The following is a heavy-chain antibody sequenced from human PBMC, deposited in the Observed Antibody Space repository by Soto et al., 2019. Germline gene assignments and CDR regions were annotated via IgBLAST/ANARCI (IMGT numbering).Heavy chain of an antibody. V-gene: IGHV1-58*01. CDR2: IVVGSGNT. CDR3: AALRSTSLGGYYYYGMDV. Sequence: ASVQVSCKASGFTFTSSAVQWVRQARGQRNEWIGWIVVGSGNTNYAQKFQERVTITRDMSTSTAYMELSSLRSEDTAVYYCAALRSTSLGGYYYYGMDVWGQGTTVTVSS. J-gene: IGHJ6*02. CDR1: GFTFTSSA. D-gene: IGHD2-2*01.